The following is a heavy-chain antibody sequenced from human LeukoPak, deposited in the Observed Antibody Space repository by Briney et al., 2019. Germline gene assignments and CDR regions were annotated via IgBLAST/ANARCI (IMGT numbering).Heavy chain of an antibody. CDR2: IIPILGIA. V-gene: IGHV1-69*04. CDR3: ASIAARLYFDY. J-gene: IGHJ4*02. Sequence: SVTVSCKASGGTFSSYAICWVRPAPGQGLEWMGRIIPILGIANYAQKFQGRVTITADKSTSTAYMELSSLRSEDTAVYYCASIAARLYFDYWGQGTLVTVSS. CDR1: GGTFSSYA. D-gene: IGHD6-6*01.